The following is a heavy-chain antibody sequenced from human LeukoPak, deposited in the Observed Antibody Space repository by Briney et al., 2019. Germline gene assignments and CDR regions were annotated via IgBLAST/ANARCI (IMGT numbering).Heavy chain of an antibody. V-gene: IGHV5-51*01. CDR1: GYSFATNW. CDR3: ASSQPPSSYYDSSGYYSPFDY. D-gene: IGHD3-22*01. CDR2: IYPGDSDT. Sequence: GESLKISCKGSGYSFATNWIGWVRQMPGKGLEWMGIIYPGDSDTRYSPSFQGQVTISADKSISTAYLQWSSLKASDTAMYYCASSQPPSSYYDSSGYYSPFDYWGQGTLVTVSS. J-gene: IGHJ4*02.